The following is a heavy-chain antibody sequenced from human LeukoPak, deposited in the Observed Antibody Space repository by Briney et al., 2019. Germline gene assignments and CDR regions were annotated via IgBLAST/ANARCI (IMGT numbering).Heavy chain of an antibody. Sequence: SETLSLTCAVSDASISSNWWSWVRQPPGQGLEWIGEISPGGSTNYNPSLKSRVTISIDKSNNQFSVKLSSVTAADTAVYYCARNYASGSYWAFDIWGQGAMVTVSS. CDR3: ARNYASGSYWAFDI. D-gene: IGHD3-10*01. CDR1: DASISSNW. CDR2: ISPGGST. V-gene: IGHV4-4*02. J-gene: IGHJ3*02.